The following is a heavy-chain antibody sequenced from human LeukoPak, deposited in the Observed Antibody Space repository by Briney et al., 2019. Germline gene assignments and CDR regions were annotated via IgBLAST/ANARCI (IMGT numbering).Heavy chain of an antibody. CDR2: ISGGGGNT. V-gene: IGHV3-23*01. Sequence: GGSLRLSCAASGFTVYSPNSMSWVRQAPGKGLEWVSAISGGGGNTYYADSVKGRFTISRDNSKNTLYLQMNSLRAEDTAVYYCGKNRYSGSLSPFDIWGQGTMVTVSS. J-gene: IGHJ3*02. CDR3: GKNRYSGSLSPFDI. CDR1: GFTVYSPNS. D-gene: IGHD1-26*01.